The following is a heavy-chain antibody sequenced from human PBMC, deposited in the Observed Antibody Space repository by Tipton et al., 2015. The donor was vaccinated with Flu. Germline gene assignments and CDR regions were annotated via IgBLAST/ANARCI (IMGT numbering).Heavy chain of an antibody. CDR1: GFTVSSNH. J-gene: IGHJ4*02. CDR3: AKVIPEYVGGLDY. D-gene: IGHD3-16*01. V-gene: IGHV3-23*01. CDR2: VSGGGGTR. Sequence: GSLRLSCAASGFTVSSNHMIWVRQAPGKGLEWVSAVSGGGGTRYFADSVKGRFTISRDNIKNTLYLQMNSLRAEDTAVYYCAKVIPEYVGGLDYWGQGTLVTVSS.